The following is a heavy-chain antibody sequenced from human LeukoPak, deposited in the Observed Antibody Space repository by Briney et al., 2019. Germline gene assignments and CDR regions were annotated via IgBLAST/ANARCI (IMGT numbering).Heavy chain of an antibody. CDR2: INHSGST. J-gene: IGHJ4*02. D-gene: IGHD4-17*01. CDR1: GGSFSGYY. V-gene: IGHV4-34*01. CDR3: ARESYGDPDY. Sequence: SETLSLTCAVYGGSFSGYYWSWIRQPPGKGPEWIGEINHSGSTNYNPSLKSRVTISVDTSKNQFSLKLSSVTAADTAVYYCARESYGDPDYWGQGTLVTVSS.